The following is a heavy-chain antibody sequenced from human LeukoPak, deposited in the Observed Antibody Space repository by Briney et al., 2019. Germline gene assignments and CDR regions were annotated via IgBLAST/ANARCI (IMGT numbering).Heavy chain of an antibody. D-gene: IGHD4-23*01. CDR1: GFTFDDYA. CDR3: AKSTDYGGNSPYFDY. Sequence: PGGSLRLSCAASGFTFDDYAMHWVRHAPGKGLEWVSGISWNSGSIGYADSVKGRFTISRDNAKNSLYLQMNSLRAEDMALYYCAKSTDYGGNSPYFDYWGQGTLVTVSS. J-gene: IGHJ4*02. V-gene: IGHV3-9*03. CDR2: ISWNSGSI.